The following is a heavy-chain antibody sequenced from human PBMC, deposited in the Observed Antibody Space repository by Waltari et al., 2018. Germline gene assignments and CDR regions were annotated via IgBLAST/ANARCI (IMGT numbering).Heavy chain of an antibody. CDR1: GYTFTSYD. D-gene: IGHD4-17*01. CDR2: MNPNSGNT. Sequence: QVQLVPSGAAVKKPGASVKVSCKASGYTFTSYDINWVRQATGQGLEWMGWMNPNSGNTGDAQKFQGRVTMTRNTSISTAYMELSSLRSEDTAVYYCARASYGDPLYDAFDIWGQGTMVTVSS. J-gene: IGHJ3*02. CDR3: ARASYGDPLYDAFDI. V-gene: IGHV1-8*01.